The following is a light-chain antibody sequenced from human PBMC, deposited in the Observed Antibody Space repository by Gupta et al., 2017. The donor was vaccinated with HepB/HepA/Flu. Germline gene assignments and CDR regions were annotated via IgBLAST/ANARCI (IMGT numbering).Light chain of an antibody. J-gene: IGLJ3*02. CDR2: DTN. CDR1: TGTVTSSHY. Sequence: AAVTQEPSLTVSPGRTVTLTCGSSTGTVTSSHYPYWFQQKPGQAPTTLIYDTNNKHSWIPARFSGSRCGGTATLTLSGAQPEDEDDYYCLRQCGVVRVGGGGTKMTVL. CDR3: LRQCGVVRV. V-gene: IGLV7-46*01.